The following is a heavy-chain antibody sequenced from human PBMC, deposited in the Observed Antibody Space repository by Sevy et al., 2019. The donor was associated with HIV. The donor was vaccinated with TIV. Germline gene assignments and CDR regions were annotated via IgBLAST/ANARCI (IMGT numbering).Heavy chain of an antibody. Sequence: GVSLRLSCATSGFTFSSYGMHWVRQAPGKGLEWVSLIWFHGTKEYYSDSVKGRFTISRDNSKNTLYLQLTSLRPEDTAVYYCARDRGVAGTWDFDYWGQGTLVTVSS. J-gene: IGHJ4*02. CDR2: IWFHGTKE. D-gene: IGHD6-19*01. CDR1: GFTFSSYG. V-gene: IGHV3-33*01. CDR3: ARDRGVAGTWDFDY.